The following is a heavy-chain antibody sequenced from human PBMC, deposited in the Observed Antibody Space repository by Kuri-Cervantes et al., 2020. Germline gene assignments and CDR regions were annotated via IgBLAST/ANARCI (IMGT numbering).Heavy chain of an antibody. D-gene: IGHD3-10*01. CDR1: GGTFSSYA. Sequence: SVKVSCKASGGTFSSYAISWVRQAPGQGLEWMGGIIPIFGTANYAQKFQGRVTFTTDESTSTAYMELRSLRSDDTAVYYCARETGDGSYDYWGQGTLVTVSS. V-gene: IGHV1-69*05. CDR2: IIPIFGTA. CDR3: ARETGDGSYDY. J-gene: IGHJ4*02.